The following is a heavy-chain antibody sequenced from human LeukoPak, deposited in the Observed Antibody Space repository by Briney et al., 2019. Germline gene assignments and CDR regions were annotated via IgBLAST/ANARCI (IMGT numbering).Heavy chain of an antibody. V-gene: IGHV3-23*01. D-gene: IGHD3-22*01. Sequence: PGGSLRLSCAASGFTFAGYAFSWVRQAPGKGLEWVSTISGSGGYIFYADSVEGRFTVSRDNSKNTLHLQMNSLRADDTAVYYCARASYSSGLKNYGMDVWGQGTTVTVSS. CDR3: ARASYSSGLKNYGMDV. J-gene: IGHJ6*02. CDR2: ISGSGGYI. CDR1: GFTFAGYA.